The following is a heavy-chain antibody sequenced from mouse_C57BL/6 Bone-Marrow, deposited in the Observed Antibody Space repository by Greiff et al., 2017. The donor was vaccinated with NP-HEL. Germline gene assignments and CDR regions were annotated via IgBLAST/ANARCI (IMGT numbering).Heavy chain of an antibody. J-gene: IGHJ3*01. Sequence: EVQGVESGGGLVQPGGSLKLSCAASGFTFSDYYMYWVRQTPEKRLEWVAYISNGGGSTYYPDTVKGRFTISRDNAKNTLYLQMSRLKSEDTAMYYCARRAQATWCAYWGQGTLVTVSA. D-gene: IGHD3-2*02. V-gene: IGHV5-12*01. CDR3: ARRAQATWCAY. CDR2: ISNGGGST. CDR1: GFTFSDYY.